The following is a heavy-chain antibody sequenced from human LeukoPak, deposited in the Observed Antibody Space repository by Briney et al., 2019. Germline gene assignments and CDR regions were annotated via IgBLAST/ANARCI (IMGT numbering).Heavy chain of an antibody. CDR2: ISSSSSYI. CDR1: GFTFSSYS. CDR3: AKDSGGYFLDY. V-gene: IGHV3-21*01. D-gene: IGHD3-22*01. Sequence: GGSLRLSCAASGFTFSSYSMNWVRQAPGKGLEWVSSISSSSSYIYYADSVKGRFTISRDNSKNTLYLQMNSLRAEDTAVYYCAKDSGGYFLDYWGHGTLVTVSS. J-gene: IGHJ4*01.